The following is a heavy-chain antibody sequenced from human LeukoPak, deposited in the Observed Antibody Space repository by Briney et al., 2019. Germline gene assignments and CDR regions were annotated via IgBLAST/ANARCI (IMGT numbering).Heavy chain of an antibody. Sequence: PGGSLRLSCAASGFTFSSYEVTWVRQAPGKGLEWVSYISSSGSIIYYADSVKGRFTISRDNAKNSLYLQMNSLRAEDTAVNYCARDVLYCSGGSCYSGYWYFDLWGRGTLVTVSS. J-gene: IGHJ2*01. CDR2: ISSSGSII. D-gene: IGHD2-15*01. V-gene: IGHV3-48*03. CDR3: ARDVLYCSGGSCYSGYWYFDL. CDR1: GFTFSSYE.